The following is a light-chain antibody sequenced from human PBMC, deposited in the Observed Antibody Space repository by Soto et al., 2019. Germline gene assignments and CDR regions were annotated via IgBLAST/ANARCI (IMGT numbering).Light chain of an antibody. J-gene: IGKJ1*01. CDR3: HQISTIPWA. V-gene: IGKV4-1*01. CDR2: WAS. CDR1: QTVLYSSNKKNL. Sequence: EIVITQSPDYLSVSLCESSTITWPSSQTVLYSSNKKNLLAWYQQKPGQPPRLLIYWASTRESGVPDRFSGSGSGTDFTLTISSLQAEDVAVYYCHQISTIPWAFGQGTKVDNK.